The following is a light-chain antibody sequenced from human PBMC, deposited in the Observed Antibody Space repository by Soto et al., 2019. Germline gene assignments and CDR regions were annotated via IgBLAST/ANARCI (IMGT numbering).Light chain of an antibody. CDR2: QDS. CDR1: KLGDKY. V-gene: IGLV3-1*01. Sequence: SYELTQPPSVSVSPGQTASITCSGDKLGDKYACWYQQKPGQSPVLVIYQDSKRPSGIAERFSGSNSGNTATLTISGTQAMDEADYYCQAWDSSTAFYVFGTGTQLTVL. CDR3: QAWDSSTAFYV. J-gene: IGLJ1*01.